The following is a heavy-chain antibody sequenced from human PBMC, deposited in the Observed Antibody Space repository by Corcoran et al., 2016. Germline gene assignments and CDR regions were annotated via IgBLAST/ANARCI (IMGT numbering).Heavy chain of an antibody. D-gene: IGHD6-13*01. J-gene: IGHJ4*02. CDR2: VNLSGGT. V-gene: IGHV4-34*01. Sequence: QVQLQQWGARLLKPSETLSLTCAVYGGSFSGYYWTWIRQPPGKGLEWIGEVNLSGGTNYSPSLSSRVTISVDTSKNQLSLDLTSVTAADTAVYDCARGAIAARCNCWGQGTRVTVSS. CDR1: GGSFSGYY. CDR3: ARGAIAARCNC.